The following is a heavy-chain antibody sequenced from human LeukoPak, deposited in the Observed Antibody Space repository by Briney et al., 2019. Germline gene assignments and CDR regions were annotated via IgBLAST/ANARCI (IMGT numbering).Heavy chain of an antibody. CDR3: AREGSGWSYYFDY. CDR2: IYSGGST. J-gene: IGHJ4*02. V-gene: IGHV3-53*01. CDR1: GFTVSSNY. Sequence: SGGSLRLSCAASGFTVSSNYMSWVRQAPGKGLEWVSVIYSGGSTYYADSVKGRFTISRDNSKNTLYLQMNSLRAEDTAVYYCAREGSGWSYYFDYWGQGTLVTVSS. D-gene: IGHD6-19*01.